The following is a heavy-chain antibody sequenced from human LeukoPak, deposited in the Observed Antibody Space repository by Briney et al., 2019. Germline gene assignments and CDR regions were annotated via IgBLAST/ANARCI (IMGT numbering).Heavy chain of an antibody. CDR3: ARHGAWAPFDY. D-gene: IGHD1-26*01. CDR1: GGSLSSYY. CDR2: IHYCGTT. V-gene: IGHV4-59*08. J-gene: IGHJ4*02. Sequence: PSETLSLTCTVSGGSLSSYYWSWIRPSPGKELELFGYIHYCGTTIYNPSLKRRVTISVDTPKIRFSLGLNSVTAADTAVYYCARHGAWAPFDYCGQGTLVIVSS.